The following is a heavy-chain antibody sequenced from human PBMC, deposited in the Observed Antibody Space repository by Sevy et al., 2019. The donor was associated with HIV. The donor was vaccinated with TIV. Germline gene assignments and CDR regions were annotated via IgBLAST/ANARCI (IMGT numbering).Heavy chain of an antibody. CDR2: IDPDGSRT. V-gene: IGHV3-74*01. CDR3: AKDFDWPSGY. D-gene: IGHD3-9*01. J-gene: IGHJ4*02. CDR1: GFTFSSYW. Sequence: GGSLRLSCEASGFTFSSYWMHWVRQVPGKGLVWVSRIDPDGSRTSYVDSVKGRFTISKDNAKNTLYLQMNSLRGEDTGVYYCAKDFDWPSGYWGQGTLVTVSS.